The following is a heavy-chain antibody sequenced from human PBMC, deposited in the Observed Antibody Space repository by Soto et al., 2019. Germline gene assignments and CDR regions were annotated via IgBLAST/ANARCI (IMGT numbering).Heavy chain of an antibody. CDR3: ARGGPKAAGYYYGMDV. D-gene: IGHD2-15*01. CDR2: IIPIFGTA. J-gene: IGHJ6*02. Sequence: SVKVSCKASGGTFSSYAISWVRQAPGQGLEWMGGIIPIFGTANYAQKFQGRVTITADKSTSTAYMELSSLRSEDTAVYYCARGGPKAAGYYYGMDVWGQGTTVTSP. V-gene: IGHV1-69*06. CDR1: GGTFSSYA.